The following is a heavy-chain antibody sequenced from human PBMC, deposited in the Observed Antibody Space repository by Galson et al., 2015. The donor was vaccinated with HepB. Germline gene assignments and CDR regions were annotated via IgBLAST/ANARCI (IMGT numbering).Heavy chain of an antibody. J-gene: IGHJ4*02. Sequence: SETLSLTCAVYGGSFSGYYWSWIRQPPGKGLEWIGEINHSGSTNYNPSLKSRVTISVDTSKNQFSLKLSSVTAADTAVYYCARIPRTTGTTRDYWGQGTLVTVSS. CDR2: INHSGST. CDR3: ARIPRTTGTTRDY. D-gene: IGHD1-1*01. CDR1: GGSFSGYY. V-gene: IGHV4-34*01.